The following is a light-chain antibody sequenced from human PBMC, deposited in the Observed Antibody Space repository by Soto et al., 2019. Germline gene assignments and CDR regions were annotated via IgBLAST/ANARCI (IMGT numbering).Light chain of an antibody. Sequence: QSVLTQPASVSGSPGQSITISCTGTSSDVGGYNYVSWYQQHPGKAPKLMIYEVSNWPSGVSNRFSGSKSGNTASLTISGLQAEDEADYSCSSYTSTSTLLVFGGGTKLTVL. J-gene: IGLJ2*01. CDR3: SSYTSTSTLLV. CDR2: EVS. CDR1: SSDVGGYNY. V-gene: IGLV2-14*01.